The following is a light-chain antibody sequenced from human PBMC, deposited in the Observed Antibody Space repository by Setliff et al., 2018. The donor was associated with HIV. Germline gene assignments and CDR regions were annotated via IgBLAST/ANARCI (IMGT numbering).Light chain of an antibody. CDR1: SSDVGGYDY. Sequence: QSVLTQPRSVSGSPGQSVTISCTGTSSDVGGYDYVSWFQQPPGKAPLLIIYDVTKRPSGVPDRFSGSRSGNTASLTISGLQAGDEASYYCCSYAASQTSYVFGTGTKVTVL. V-gene: IGLV2-11*01. CDR3: CSYAASQTSYV. J-gene: IGLJ1*01. CDR2: DVT.